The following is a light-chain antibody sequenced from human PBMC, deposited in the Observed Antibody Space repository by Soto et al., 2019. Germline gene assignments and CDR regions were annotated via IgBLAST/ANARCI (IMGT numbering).Light chain of an antibody. V-gene: IGLV2-14*01. J-gene: IGLJ3*02. CDR3: LSYTSANTRV. CDR2: EVN. CDR1: TSDIGFYDY. Sequence: QSALTQPASVSGSPGQSLTISCTGTTSDIGFYDYVSWYQQYPGKAPKLMIYEVNNRPSGVSNRFSGSKSGNTASLTISGLQPEDEADYYCLSYTSANTRVFGGGTKLTVL.